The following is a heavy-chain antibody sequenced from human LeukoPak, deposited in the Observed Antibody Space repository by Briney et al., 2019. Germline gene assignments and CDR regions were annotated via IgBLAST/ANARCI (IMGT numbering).Heavy chain of an antibody. D-gene: IGHD2-2*01. CDR2: INARGDT. CDR3: ARGQVPAARGYNWFDP. J-gene: IGHJ5*02. CDR1: GWSFDDYY. V-gene: IGHV4-34*01. Sequence: SETLSLTCAVYGWSFDDYYWNWIRQPPGKGLEWIGEINARGDTNYNPSLKSRVTISVDTSKKQFSLRLTSMIAADTALYYCARGQVPAARGYNWFDPWGQGTLVTVSS.